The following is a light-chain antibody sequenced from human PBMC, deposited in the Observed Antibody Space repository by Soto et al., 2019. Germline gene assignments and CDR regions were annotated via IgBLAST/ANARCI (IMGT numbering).Light chain of an antibody. Sequence: EIVLTQSPDTLCVSPGERVTLSCRASQSVDINLAWYQQKPGQAPRLLIYGASTRATGIPARFSGSGSGTEFTLTISSLQSEDFAVYYCQQYNNWPPTFGGGTKVDIK. CDR1: QSVDIN. J-gene: IGKJ4*01. CDR2: GAS. CDR3: QQYNNWPPT. V-gene: IGKV3-15*01.